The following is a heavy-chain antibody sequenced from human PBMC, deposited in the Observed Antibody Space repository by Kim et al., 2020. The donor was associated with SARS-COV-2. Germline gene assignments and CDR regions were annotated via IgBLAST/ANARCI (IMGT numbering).Heavy chain of an antibody. D-gene: IGHD5-12*01. CDR2: ISWNSGSI. Sequence: GGSLRLSCAASGFTFDDYAMHCVRQAPGQGLEWVSGISWNSGSIGYADSVKGRFTISRDNAKNSLYLQMNSLRAEDTALYYCAKGQRRWLQFSWNGFDP. CDR3: AKGQRRWLQFSWNGFDP. CDR1: GFTFDDYA. J-gene: IGHJ5*02. V-gene: IGHV3-9*01.